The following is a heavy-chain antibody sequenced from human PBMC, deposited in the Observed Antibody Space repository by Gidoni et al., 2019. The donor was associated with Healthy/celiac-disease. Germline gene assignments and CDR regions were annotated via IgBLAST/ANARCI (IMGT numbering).Heavy chain of an antibody. CDR2: ISSSSSYI. CDR1: GFTFSSYS. J-gene: IGHJ4*02. V-gene: IGHV3-21*01. CDR3: ARERFYGVFDY. D-gene: IGHD3-10*01. Sequence: EVQLVESGGGLVKPGGSLRLSGAASGFTFSSYSMNWVRMAPGKGLELVSSISSSSSYIYYADSLKGRFTISRDNAKNSLYLQMHSLRAEDTAVYYCARERFYGVFDYWGQGTLVTVSS.